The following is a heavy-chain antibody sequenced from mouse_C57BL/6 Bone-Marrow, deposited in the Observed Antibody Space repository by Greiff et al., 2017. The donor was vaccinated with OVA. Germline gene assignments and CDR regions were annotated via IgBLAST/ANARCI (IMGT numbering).Heavy chain of an antibody. Sequence: EVMLVESGEGLVKPGGSLKLSCAASGFTFSSYAMSWVRQTPEKRLEWVAYISSGGDYIYYADTVKGRFTISRDNARNTLYLQMSSLKSEDTAMXYYTREGGYYDYDGAWFAYWGQGTLVTVSA. D-gene: IGHD2-4*01. CDR2: ISSGGDYI. CDR3: TREGGYYDYDGAWFAY. CDR1: GFTFSSYA. J-gene: IGHJ3*01. V-gene: IGHV5-9-1*02.